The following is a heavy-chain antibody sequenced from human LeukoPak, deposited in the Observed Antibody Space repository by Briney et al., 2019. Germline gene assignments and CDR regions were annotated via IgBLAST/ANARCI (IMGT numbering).Heavy chain of an antibody. Sequence: GGSLRLSCAAPGFTASSNYMSWFRQAPGKGLEWASVIYTGGSTYYADSVKGRFTISRDNSKNTLYLQMNSLRAEDTAVYYCAREAGRYYYDSSGSYYFDYWGQGTLVTVSS. J-gene: IGHJ4*02. CDR2: IYTGGST. D-gene: IGHD3-22*01. V-gene: IGHV3-53*01. CDR3: AREAGRYYYDSSGSYYFDY. CDR1: GFTASSNY.